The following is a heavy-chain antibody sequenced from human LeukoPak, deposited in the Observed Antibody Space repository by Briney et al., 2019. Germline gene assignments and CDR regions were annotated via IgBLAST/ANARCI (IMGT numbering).Heavy chain of an antibody. CDR3: AREGTGNRGFDS. V-gene: IGHV3-53*01. CDR2: IDSESST. CDR1: GFTVSTNY. J-gene: IGHJ4*02. D-gene: IGHD3/OR15-3a*01. Sequence: PGGSLRLSCAASGFTVSTNYMNWVRQAPGKGLEWVSVIDSESSTFYADSVKGRFTISRDNSKNTVYLQMSSPRADDTAVYYCAREGTGNRGFDSWGQGTQVTVSS.